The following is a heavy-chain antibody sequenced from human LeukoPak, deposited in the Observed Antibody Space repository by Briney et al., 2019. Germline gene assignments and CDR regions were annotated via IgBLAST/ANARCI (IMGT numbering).Heavy chain of an antibody. V-gene: IGHV3-30*18. CDR2: ISYDGSNK. CDR1: GFTFSDYY. Sequence: PGGSLRLSCAASGFTFSDYYMSWIRQAPGKGLVWVAVISYDGSNKYYADSVKGRFTISRDNSKNTLYLQMNSLRAEDTAVYYCAKDSENDWFDPWGQGTLVTVSS. CDR3: AKDSENDWFDP. J-gene: IGHJ5*02.